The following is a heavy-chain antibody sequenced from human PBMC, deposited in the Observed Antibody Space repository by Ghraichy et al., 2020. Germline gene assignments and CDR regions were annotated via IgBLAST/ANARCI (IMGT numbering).Heavy chain of an antibody. V-gene: IGHV3-15*01. Sequence: GGSLRLSCAASGFTFSNAWMSWVRQAPGKGLEWVGRIKSKTDGGTTDYAAPVKGRFTISRDDSKNTLYLQMNSLKTEDTAVYYCRGSAYYDSSGYYRDAFDIWGQGTMVTVSS. CDR1: GFTFSNAW. J-gene: IGHJ3*02. CDR2: IKSKTDGGTT. CDR3: RGSAYYDSSGYYRDAFDI. D-gene: IGHD3-22*01.